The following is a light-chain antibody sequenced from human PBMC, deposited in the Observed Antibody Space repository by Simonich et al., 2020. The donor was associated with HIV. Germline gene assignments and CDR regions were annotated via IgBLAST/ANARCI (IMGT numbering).Light chain of an antibody. J-gene: IGKJ2*01. CDR3: QQYFRTPLA. V-gene: IGKV4-1*01. CDR1: QSVLYSSNNKNY. Sequence: DIVMTQSPDSLAVSLGERATINCKSSQSVLYSSNNKNYLSWYQQKPGPPPKLRIYWASTRESGVPDRFSGSGSETDFTLTISSLQAEDVAVYYCQQYFRTPLAFGQGTKLEIK. CDR2: WAS.